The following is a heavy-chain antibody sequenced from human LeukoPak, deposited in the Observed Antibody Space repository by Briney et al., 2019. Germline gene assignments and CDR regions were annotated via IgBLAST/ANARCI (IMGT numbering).Heavy chain of an antibody. Sequence: QSGGSLRLSCAASGFTFSSYWMHWVRQAPGKGLVWVSRINNDGGSTSYADSVKGRFTISRDNAKNTLYLQMNSLRAEDTAVYYCARVGYSSSWYIDYWGQGTLVTVSS. D-gene: IGHD6-13*01. J-gene: IGHJ4*02. CDR3: ARVGYSSSWYIDY. CDR2: INNDGGST. CDR1: GFTFSSYW. V-gene: IGHV3-74*01.